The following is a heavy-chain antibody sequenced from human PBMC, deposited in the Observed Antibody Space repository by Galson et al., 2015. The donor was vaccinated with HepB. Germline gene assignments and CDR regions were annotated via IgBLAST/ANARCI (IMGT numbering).Heavy chain of an antibody. J-gene: IGHJ6*02. CDR2: IIPIFGTA. D-gene: IGHD2-8*01. Sequence: SVKVSCKASGGTFSSYAISWVRQAPGQGLEWMGGIIPIFGTANYAQKFQGRVTITADESTSTAYMELSSLRSEDTAVYYCARDSGGGSYFSTNGVRTMDVWGQGTTVTVSS. V-gene: IGHV1-69*13. CDR3: ARDSGGGSYFSTNGVRTMDV. CDR1: GGTFSSYA.